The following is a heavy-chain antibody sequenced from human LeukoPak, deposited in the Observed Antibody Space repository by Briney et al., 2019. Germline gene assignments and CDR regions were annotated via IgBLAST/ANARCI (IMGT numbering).Heavy chain of an antibody. V-gene: IGHV3-64*01. J-gene: IGHJ6*02. D-gene: IGHD2-2*01. CDR1: GFPFSSYT. Sequence: PGGSLRLSCTASGFPFSSYTMHWVRQAPGKGLEYVSGISSNGDSTYYANSVKGRFTISRDNSKNTLYLQMGSLRAEDMAVFCCARDSSITNYYYGMDVWGQGTTVTVSS. CDR2: ISSNGDST. CDR3: ARDSSITNYYYGMDV.